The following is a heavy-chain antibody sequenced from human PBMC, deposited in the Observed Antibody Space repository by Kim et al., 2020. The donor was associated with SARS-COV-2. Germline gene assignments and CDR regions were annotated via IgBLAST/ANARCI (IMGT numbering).Heavy chain of an antibody. J-gene: IGHJ4*02. Sequence: KTYSDAVKCRFTTTRDNTKNTLYLQMNSLRAEDTAVYYCAREQGGYFDYWCQGTLVTVSS. CDR3: AREQGGYFDY. CDR2: K. D-gene: IGHD2-15*01. V-gene: IGHV3-30*01.